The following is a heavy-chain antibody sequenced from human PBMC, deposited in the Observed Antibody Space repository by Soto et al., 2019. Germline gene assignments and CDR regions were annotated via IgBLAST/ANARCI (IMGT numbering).Heavy chain of an antibody. Sequence: ASVKVSCKASGYTFTGYYMPWVRQAPGQGLEWMGWINPNSGGTNYAKKFQGRVNMTRDTSISTAYMELSRLRSDYTAVYYWARVIPLHYFVVVVAAAQDYYYGMDLWGQGTTVTVSS. CDR1: GYTFTGYY. J-gene: IGHJ6*02. D-gene: IGHD2-15*01. V-gene: IGHV1-2*02. CDR2: INPNSGGT. CDR3: ARVIPLHYFVVVVAAAQDYYYGMDL.